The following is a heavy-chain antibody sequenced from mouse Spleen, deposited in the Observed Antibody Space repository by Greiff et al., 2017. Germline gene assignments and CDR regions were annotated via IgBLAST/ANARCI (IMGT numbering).Heavy chain of an antibody. CDR1: GFTFSSFG. CDR2: ISSGSSTI. D-gene: IGHD3-3*01. Sequence: EVQGVESGGGLVKPGGSLKLSCAASGFTFSSFGMHWVRQAPEKGLEWVAYISSGSSTIYYADTVKGRFTISRDNPKNTLFLQMTSLRSEDTAMYYCARGTYFDYWGQGTTLTVSS. J-gene: IGHJ2*01. CDR3: ARGTYFDY. V-gene: IGHV5-17*02.